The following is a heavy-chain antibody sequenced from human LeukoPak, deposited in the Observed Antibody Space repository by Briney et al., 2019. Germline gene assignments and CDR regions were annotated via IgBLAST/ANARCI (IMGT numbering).Heavy chain of an antibody. CDR1: GYSISSGYY. CDR3: ARGDSKLILNWFDP. V-gene: IGHV4-38-2*02. Sequence: SETLSLTCTVSGYSISSGYYWGWIRQPPGKGLEWIGSIYHSGSTYYNPSLKSRVTISVDTSKNQFSLKLSSVTAADTAVYYCARGDSKLILNWFDPWGQGTLVTVSS. J-gene: IGHJ5*02. D-gene: IGHD2-21*02. CDR2: IYHSGST.